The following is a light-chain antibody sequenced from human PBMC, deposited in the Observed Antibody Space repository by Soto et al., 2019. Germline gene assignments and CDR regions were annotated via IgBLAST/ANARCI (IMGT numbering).Light chain of an antibody. Sequence: EIVMTQSPATLSVSPGERATLSCRASQSVSSNLAWYQQKPGQAPRLLIYGASTRATGIPARFSGSGSGTEFTLTISRLEPEDSAVYYCQQYHRPPRAFGQGTKVDIK. CDR1: QSVSSN. V-gene: IGKV3-15*01. CDR2: GAS. CDR3: QQYHRPPRA. J-gene: IGKJ1*01.